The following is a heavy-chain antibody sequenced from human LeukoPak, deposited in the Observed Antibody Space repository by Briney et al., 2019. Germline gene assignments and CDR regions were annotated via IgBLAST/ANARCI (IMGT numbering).Heavy chain of an antibody. CDR2: IYYSGIN. CDR1: GGSDSSGSYY. V-gene: IGHV4-61*01. Sequence: SETLSLTCTVTGGSDSSGSYYWSWIRQPPGKGLEWIGYIYYSGINNYNPSLKSRVTTSVDTSKNQFSLKLSSVTAADTAVYYCARDSGSYQYFQHWGQGTLVTVSS. D-gene: IGHD1-26*01. J-gene: IGHJ1*01. CDR3: ARDSGSYQYFQH.